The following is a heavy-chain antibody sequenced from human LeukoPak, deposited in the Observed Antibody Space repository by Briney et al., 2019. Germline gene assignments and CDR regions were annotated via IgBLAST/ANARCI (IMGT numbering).Heavy chain of an antibody. V-gene: IGHV3-21*04. J-gene: IGHJ4*02. D-gene: IGHD6-13*01. CDR1: GFTFSSYS. CDR2: ISSSSSYI. CDR3: AKEVDPYSSSPYYFDY. Sequence: GGSLRLSCAASGFTFSSYSMTWVRQAPGKGLEWVSSISSSSSYIYYAGSVKGRFTISRDNAKNSLYLQMNSLRAEDTAVYYCAKEVDPYSSSPYYFDYWGQGTLVTVSS.